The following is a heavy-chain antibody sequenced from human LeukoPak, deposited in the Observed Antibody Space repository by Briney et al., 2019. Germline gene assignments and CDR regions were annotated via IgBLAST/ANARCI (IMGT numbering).Heavy chain of an antibody. CDR2: FDPEDGET. J-gene: IGHJ4*02. V-gene: IGHV1-24*01. Sequence: GASVKVSCKVSGYTLTELSMHWVRQAPGKGLEWMGGFDPEDGETIYAQKFQGRVTITADKSTSTAYMELSSLRSEDTAVYYCASTIYSGTNDYWGQGTLVTVSS. CDR3: ASTIYSGTNDY. CDR1: GYTLTELS. D-gene: IGHD4-23*01.